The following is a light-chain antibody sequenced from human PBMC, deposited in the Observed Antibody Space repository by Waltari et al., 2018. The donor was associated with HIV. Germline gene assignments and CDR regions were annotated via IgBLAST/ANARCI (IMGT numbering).Light chain of an antibody. CDR3: QSYDSSLSALV. V-gene: IGLV1-40*01. CDR1: SSNIGAGYD. J-gene: IGLJ2*01. Sequence: QSVLTQPPSVSGAPGQRVTISCTGSSSNIGAGYDVPWYQQLPATAPKSLIYGNSNRPSGVPDRFSGSKSGTSASLAITGLQAEDEADYYCQSYDSSLSALVFGGGTKLTVL. CDR2: GNS.